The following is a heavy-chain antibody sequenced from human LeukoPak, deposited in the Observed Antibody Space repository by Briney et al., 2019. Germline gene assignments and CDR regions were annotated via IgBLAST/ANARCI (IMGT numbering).Heavy chain of an antibody. V-gene: IGHV4-61*01. CDR1: GGSVSSGSYY. Sequence: SETLSLTCTVSGGSVSSGSYYWSWIRQPPGKGLEWIGYIYYSGSTNYNPSLNSRVTISVDTSKNQFSLKLSSVTAAGTAVYYCARVLCSGGSCYSFDYWGQGTLVTVSS. CDR3: ARVLCSGGSCYSFDY. J-gene: IGHJ4*02. D-gene: IGHD2-15*01. CDR2: IYYSGST.